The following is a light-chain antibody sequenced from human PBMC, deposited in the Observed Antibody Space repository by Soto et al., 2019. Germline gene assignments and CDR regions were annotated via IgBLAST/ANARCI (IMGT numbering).Light chain of an antibody. Sequence: DIVMTQSPLSLPVTPGKPASISCRSRQSLLHSNGYNYLDWYLQKQGQSPQLXXYLGSNRASGVPDRFSGSGSGTDGTMKISRVEAEDGWVYYCMQALQTSWTFGQGTKVDIK. V-gene: IGKV2-28*01. J-gene: IGKJ1*01. CDR1: QSLLHSNGYNY. CDR2: LGS. CDR3: MQALQTSWT.